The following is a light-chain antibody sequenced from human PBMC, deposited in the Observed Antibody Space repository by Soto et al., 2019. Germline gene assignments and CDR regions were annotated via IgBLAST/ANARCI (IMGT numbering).Light chain of an antibody. CDR2: EVD. CDR3: ISHGDEVL. V-gene: IGLV2-8*01. J-gene: IGLJ2*01. Sequence: QSALTQPPSASGSPGQSLTISCTGTSSDVGAYNYVSWYQHLPGKAPKLIIYEVDKRPSGVPDRFSGSKSGNTASLTVSGLQAEDEADYYCISHGDEVLFGGGTKLTVL. CDR1: SSDVGAYNY.